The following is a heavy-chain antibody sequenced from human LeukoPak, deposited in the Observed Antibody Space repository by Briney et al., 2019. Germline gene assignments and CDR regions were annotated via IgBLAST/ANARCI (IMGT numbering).Heavy chain of an antibody. D-gene: IGHD1-26*01. V-gene: IGHV4-39*01. J-gene: IGHJ4*02. Sequence: SETLSLTCTVCGGSVSTSAYYWGWIRQPPGKGLEWIGSFYSSGTTYYNPSLKSRLTISVDTAKNQFSLNLSSVIAADTAVYYCARQSGGTYQDFDYWGRGILVTVSS. CDR1: GGSVSTSAYY. CDR3: ARQSGGTYQDFDY. CDR2: FYSSGTT.